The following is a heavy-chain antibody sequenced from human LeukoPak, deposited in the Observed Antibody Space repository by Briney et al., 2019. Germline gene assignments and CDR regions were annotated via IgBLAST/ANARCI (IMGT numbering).Heavy chain of an antibody. CDR3: ARVGSGWYGPIDY. CDR2: IYHSGST. CDR1: GGSVNSGSYY. V-gene: IGHV4-61*01. J-gene: IGHJ4*02. D-gene: IGHD6-19*01. Sequence: SETLSLTCSVSGGSVNSGSYYWSWIRQPPGKGLEWIGYIYHSGSTIYNPSLKSRVTISVETSKNQFSLKLSSVTAADTAVYYCARVGSGWYGPIDYWGQGTLVTVSS.